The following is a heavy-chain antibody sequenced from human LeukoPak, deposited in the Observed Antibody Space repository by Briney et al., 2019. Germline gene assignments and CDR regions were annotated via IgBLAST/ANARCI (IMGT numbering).Heavy chain of an antibody. Sequence: GRSLRLSCAASGFNFGDFAMNWVRPAPGKGLEWVSSISSGSTYMYYADSVKGRFTISRDNAQNSVFLQMNSLRAEDTAVYYCGRVGGRSKAAKGDAFDIWGQGTMVVVSS. D-gene: IGHD6-6*01. CDR3: GRVGGRSKAAKGDAFDI. J-gene: IGHJ3*02. CDR2: ISSGSTYM. CDR1: GFNFGDFA. V-gene: IGHV3-21*06.